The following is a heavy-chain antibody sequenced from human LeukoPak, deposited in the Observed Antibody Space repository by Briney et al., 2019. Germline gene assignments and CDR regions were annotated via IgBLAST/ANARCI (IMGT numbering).Heavy chain of an antibody. V-gene: IGHV4-4*07. CDR1: GGSISSYY. J-gene: IGHJ4*02. CDR3: VRDWGIAAATPYYFDH. D-gene: IGHD6-13*01. Sequence: SETLSLTCTVSGGSISSYYWSWVRQTAGKGLEWIGRIYMSGSTRYNPSLMSRVAMSVDTSKNQFSLKISSATAADTAVYYCVRDWGIAAATPYYFDHWGQGILVTVSS. CDR2: IYMSGST.